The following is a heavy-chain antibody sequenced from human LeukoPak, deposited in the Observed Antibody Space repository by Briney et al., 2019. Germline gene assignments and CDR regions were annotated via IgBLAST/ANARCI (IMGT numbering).Heavy chain of an antibody. CDR2: ISSSGSTI. J-gene: IGHJ4*02. CDR3: AKAHSSSWYGAFDY. CDR1: GFTFSDYY. Sequence: GGSLRLSCAASGFTFSDYYMSWIRQAPGKGLEWVSYISSSGSTIYYADSVKGRFTISRDNAKNSLYLQMNSLRAEDTAVYYCAKAHSSSWYGAFDYWGQGTLVTVSS. V-gene: IGHV3-11*04. D-gene: IGHD6-13*01.